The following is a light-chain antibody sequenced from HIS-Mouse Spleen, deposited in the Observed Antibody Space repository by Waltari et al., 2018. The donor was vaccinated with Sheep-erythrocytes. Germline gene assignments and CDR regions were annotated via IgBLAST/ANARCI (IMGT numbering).Light chain of an antibody. CDR1: QDIRNY. CDR2: DAS. V-gene: IGKV1-33*01. Sequence: DIQMTQSPSSLSASVGDRVTITCQASQDIRNYLNWYQQKPGKAPKPLIYDASNLETGVPSRLSGSGSVTDFTLTISSLQPEDIATYYCQQYDNLLTVGGGTKVEIK. J-gene: IGKJ4*01. CDR3: QQYDNLLT.